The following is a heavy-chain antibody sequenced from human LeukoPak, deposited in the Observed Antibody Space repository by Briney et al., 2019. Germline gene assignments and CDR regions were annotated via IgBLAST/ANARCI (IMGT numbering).Heavy chain of an antibody. D-gene: IGHD2-2*02. V-gene: IGHV3-73*01. CDR1: GFTFSGSA. CDR2: IGSRADTYAT. Sequence: PGGSLRLSCAVSGFTFSGSAMHWVRQASGKGLEWVGRIGSRADTYATTYAASVKGRFTISRDDSKNTAYLQMNSLRAEDTALYYCARGVYCSSTSCYTYVDYWGQGTLVTVSS. CDR3: ARGVYCSSTSCYTYVDY. J-gene: IGHJ4*02.